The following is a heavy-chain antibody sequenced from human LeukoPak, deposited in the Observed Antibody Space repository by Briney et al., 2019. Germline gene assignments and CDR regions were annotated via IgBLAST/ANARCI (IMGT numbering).Heavy chain of an antibody. CDR3: ARAGGSRYGYAFDV. J-gene: IGHJ3*01. V-gene: IGHV3-33*01. CDR2: IWHDGSNK. CDR1: GFTFSDYG. Sequence: PGGSRRLSCVASGFTFSDYGMHWVRQAPGKGLEWVAVIWHDGSNKYYADSVKGRFTISRDNSENTLYLQMNSLRVEDTALFYCARAGGSRYGYAFDVWGQGTLVTVSS. D-gene: IGHD5-12*01.